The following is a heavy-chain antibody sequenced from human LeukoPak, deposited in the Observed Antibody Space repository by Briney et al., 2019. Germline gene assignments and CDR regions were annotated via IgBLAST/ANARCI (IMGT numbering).Heavy chain of an antibody. CDR3: ARDSPRTGGGGSHFDY. CDR1: GFTVSSNC. J-gene: IGHJ4*02. CDR2: ICSGGST. Sequence: GGSLRLSCAASGFTVSSNCVSWVRQAPGKGLKWVSVICSGGSTNYADSVKGRFTISRDNSKNTLYLQMNSLRAEDTAVYYCARDSPRTGGGGSHFDYWGQGTLVTVSS. D-gene: IGHD1-1*01. V-gene: IGHV3-66*01.